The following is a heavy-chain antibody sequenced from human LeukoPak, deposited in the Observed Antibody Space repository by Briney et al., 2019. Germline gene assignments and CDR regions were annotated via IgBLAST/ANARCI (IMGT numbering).Heavy chain of an antibody. CDR2: IWYDGNNK. CDR3: ARGLWSGGWGGDYYYYGMDV. V-gene: IGHV3-33*08. Sequence: GGSLRLPCSASGFYFRTYWLTWVRQAPGKGLEGVAVIWYDGNNKFYADSVKGRFTSSRDNSKNALYPQMNSLRAEDAAVYYCARGLWSGGWGGDYYYYGMDVWGKGTTVTVPS. J-gene: IGHJ6*04. D-gene: IGHD6-19*01. CDR1: GFYFRTYW.